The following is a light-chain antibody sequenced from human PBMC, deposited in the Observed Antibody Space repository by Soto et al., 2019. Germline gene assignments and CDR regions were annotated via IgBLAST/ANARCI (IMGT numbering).Light chain of an antibody. J-gene: IGKJ4*01. Sequence: AIQMTQSPSSLSASIGDRVTITCRASQGIGNDLGWYQQKPGKAPKLLIYAASSLQSGVPSRFSGSGSGTNFTLTVSSLQPEDFATYYCLQDHNYPLTFGGGTKVEIK. V-gene: IGKV1-6*01. CDR1: QGIGND. CDR3: LQDHNYPLT. CDR2: AAS.